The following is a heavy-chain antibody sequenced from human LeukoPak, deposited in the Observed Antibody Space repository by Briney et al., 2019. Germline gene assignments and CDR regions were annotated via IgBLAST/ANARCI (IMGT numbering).Heavy chain of an antibody. CDR2: ISGSGGST. J-gene: IGHJ6*02. D-gene: IGHD5-18*01. Sequence: GRSLRLSCAASGFTFSSYAMSWVRQAPGKGLEWVSAISGSGGSTYYADSVKGRFTISRDNSKNTLYLQMNSLRAEDTAVYYCATKGGKRGYSYGYGMDVWGQGTTVTVSS. CDR1: GFTFSSYA. V-gene: IGHV3-23*01. CDR3: ATKGGKRGYSYGYGMDV.